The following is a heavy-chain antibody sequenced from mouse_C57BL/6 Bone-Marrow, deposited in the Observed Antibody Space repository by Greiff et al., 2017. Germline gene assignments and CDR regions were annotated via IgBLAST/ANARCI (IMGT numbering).Heavy chain of an antibody. D-gene: IGHD4-1*01. Sequence: EVQLQQSGPELVKPGASVKISCKASGYTFTDYYMNWVKQSHGKSLEWIGDINPNNGGTSYNQKFKGKATLTVDKSSSTAYMELRSLTSEDSAVYYCASPGSYWYFDVWGAGTTVTVSS. J-gene: IGHJ1*01. CDR3: ASPGSYWYFDV. CDR2: INPNNGGT. CDR1: GYTFTDYY. V-gene: IGHV1-26*01.